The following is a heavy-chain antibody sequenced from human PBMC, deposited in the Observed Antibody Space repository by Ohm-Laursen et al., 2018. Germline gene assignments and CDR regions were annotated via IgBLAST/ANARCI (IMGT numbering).Heavy chain of an antibody. V-gene: IGHV3-7*01. D-gene: IGHD2-15*01. CDR2: IKQDGSEK. CDR3: ARTLRGGSCYRCY. J-gene: IGHJ4*02. CDR1: GFTFSSYC. Sequence: SLRLSCAASGFTFSSYCLSWVRQAPGKGLEWVANIKQDGSEKYYVDSVNGRFTISRDNAKNSLYLQMNSLRDEDTAVYYCARTLRGGSCYRCYWGQGTLVTVSS.